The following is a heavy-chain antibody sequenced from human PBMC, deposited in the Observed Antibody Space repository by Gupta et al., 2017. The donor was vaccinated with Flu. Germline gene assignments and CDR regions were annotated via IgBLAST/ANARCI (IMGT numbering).Heavy chain of an antibody. V-gene: IGHV3-23*01. CDR1: GFTFTSYA. Sequence: EVQLLESGGGLVQPGGSLRLSCAASGFTFTSYALGWVGQGPGKGLEWFSGISGSGDNRYHADSVRGRFTISRDNSKNTLYLQMNSLRVEDTAVYYCAKVGYSLISSTWGDAFDIWGQGTMVTVSS. CDR3: AKVGYSLISSTWGDAFDI. D-gene: IGHD6-13*01. J-gene: IGHJ3*02. CDR2: ISGSGDNR.